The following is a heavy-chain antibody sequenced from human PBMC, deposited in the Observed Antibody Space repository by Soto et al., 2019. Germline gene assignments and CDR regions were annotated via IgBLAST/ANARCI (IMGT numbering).Heavy chain of an antibody. CDR3: ASAPGYCRGGSCSLLHIQH. D-gene: IGHD2-15*01. Sequence: QVQLVQSGAEVKKPGASVKVSCKASGYTFTSYGISWVRQAPGQGLEWMGWISAYNGNTNYAQKLQGRVTMTTDTPTGTAYMELRRLRSDHTAVYYCASAPGYCRGGSCSLLHIQHLGQGTLVTVPP. CDR2: ISAYNGNT. CDR1: GYTFTSYG. V-gene: IGHV1-18*01. J-gene: IGHJ1*01.